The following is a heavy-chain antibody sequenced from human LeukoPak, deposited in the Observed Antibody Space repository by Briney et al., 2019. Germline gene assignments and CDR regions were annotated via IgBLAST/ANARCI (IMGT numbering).Heavy chain of an antibody. V-gene: IGHV3-23*01. CDR2: ISGSGGST. CDR1: GFTFSSYA. J-gene: IGHJ4*02. Sequence: GGSLRPSCAASGFTFSSYAMSWVRQAPGKGLEWVSAISGSGGSTYYADSVKGRFTISRDNSKNTLYLQMNSLRAEDTAVYYCARDHRVGATGIFDYWGQGTLVTVSS. D-gene: IGHD1-26*01. CDR3: ARDHRVGATGIFDY.